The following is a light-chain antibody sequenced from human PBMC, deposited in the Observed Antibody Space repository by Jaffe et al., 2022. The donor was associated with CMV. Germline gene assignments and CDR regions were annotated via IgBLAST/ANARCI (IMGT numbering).Light chain of an antibody. CDR1: SGSIASNY. CDR2: EHN. CDR3: QSYDTNNHVV. J-gene: IGLJ2*01. V-gene: IGLV6-57*04. Sequence: NFVLTQPHSVSESPGKTVTISCTRSSGSIASNYVQWYQQRPGSAPTTVIYEHNQRPSGVPDRFSGSIDTSSNSASLTISGVNTEDEADYCCQSYDTNNHVVFGGGTKLTVL.